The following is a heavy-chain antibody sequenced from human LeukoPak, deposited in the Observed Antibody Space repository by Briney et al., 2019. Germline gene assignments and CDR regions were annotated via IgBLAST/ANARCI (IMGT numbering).Heavy chain of an antibody. D-gene: IGHD5-12*01. CDR3: ATSSGYENGNY. Sequence: PGGSLRLSCAASGFTFSSYSMNWVRQAPGKGLEWVSYISSSSSTIYYADSVKGRFTISRDNAKNSLYLQMSSLRAEDTAVYYCATSSGYENGNYWGQGTLVTVSS. CDR2: ISSSSSTI. CDR1: GFTFSSYS. V-gene: IGHV3-48*01. J-gene: IGHJ4*02.